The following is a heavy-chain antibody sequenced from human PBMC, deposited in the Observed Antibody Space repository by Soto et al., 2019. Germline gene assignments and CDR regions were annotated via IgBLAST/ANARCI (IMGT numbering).Heavy chain of an antibody. CDR2: ISGSGDST. J-gene: IGHJ4*02. D-gene: IGHD2-2*01. CDR1: GFTFSTYA. V-gene: IGHV3-23*01. CDR3: AKDGEGYCSRTSRLYFSDY. Sequence: EVQLLDSGGSLVQPGGSLRLSCAASGFTFSTYAMSWVRQAPGKGLEWVSTISGSGDSTYYSDSVRGRFTISRDNSRNTLYMQMHSPSVEETAVYYCAKDGEGYCSRTSRLYFSDYWGQGTLVTVSS.